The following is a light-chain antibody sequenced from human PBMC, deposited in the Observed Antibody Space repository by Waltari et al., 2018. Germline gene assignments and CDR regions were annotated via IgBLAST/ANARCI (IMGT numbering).Light chain of an antibody. Sequence: IQMTTSPSSLSASVGDSVTITCRASQDISNAVAWYQQKVGRPPKLLIYATSKLERGFPARFSGRASGTTYRLTIDSLQSDDSAIYFCQQYFSVPLTFGGGSKIEI. CDR2: ATS. V-gene: IGKV1-NL1*01. J-gene: IGKJ4*01. CDR1: QDISNA. CDR3: QQYFSVPLT.